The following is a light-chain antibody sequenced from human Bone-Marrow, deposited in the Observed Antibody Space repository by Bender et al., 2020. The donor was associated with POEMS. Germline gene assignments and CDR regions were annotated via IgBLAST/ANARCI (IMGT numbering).Light chain of an antibody. Sequence: KFVLTQPHSVSGSPGQTVTISCTGSGGSIASNYVQWYQQRPGSAPTTVIYEDNQRPSGVPVRFSGSIDRSSNSASLTIFGLTTEDEADYYCQSYNSDDWMFGGGTRLTVL. V-gene: IGLV6-57*02. CDR1: GGSIASNY. CDR3: QSYNSDDWM. J-gene: IGLJ3*02. CDR2: EDN.